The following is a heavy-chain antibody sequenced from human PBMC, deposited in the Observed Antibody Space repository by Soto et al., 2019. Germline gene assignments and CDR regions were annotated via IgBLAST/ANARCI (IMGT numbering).Heavy chain of an antibody. CDR1: GFIFSSYS. V-gene: IGHV3-21*01. CDR3: SGGNTYWYFDL. CDR2: ISSSGGYI. J-gene: IGHJ2*01. Sequence: EVQLVESGGGLVKPGESLGLSCAASGFIFSSYSMNWVRQAPGKGLEWVSSISSSGGYIHYADSVKGRFTISRDSAKNSLFLQMNSLRAEDTAVYYCSGGNTYWYFDLWGRGTLVTVSS. D-gene: IGHD2-15*01.